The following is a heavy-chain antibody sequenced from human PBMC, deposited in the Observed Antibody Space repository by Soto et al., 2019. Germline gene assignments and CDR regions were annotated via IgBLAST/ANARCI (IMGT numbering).Heavy chain of an antibody. D-gene: IGHD5-18*01. J-gene: IGHJ4*02. CDR3: ARLVRGYSYSSGDY. CDR2: INPILGIA. Sequence: QVQLVQSGAEVKKPGSSVKVSCKASGGTFSSYTISWERQAPGQGLEWMGRINPILGIANYAQKFQGRVTITADKYTNTAYMELSSLRSEDTPVYYCARLVRGYSYSSGDYWGQGTLVTVSS. CDR1: GGTFSSYT. V-gene: IGHV1-69*02.